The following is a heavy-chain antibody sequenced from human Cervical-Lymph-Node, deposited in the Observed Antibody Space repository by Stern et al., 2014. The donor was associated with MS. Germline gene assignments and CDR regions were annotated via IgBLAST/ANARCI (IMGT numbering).Heavy chain of an antibody. CDR3: SRAGYYDSSGYPIDY. CDR2: IWYDGSNK. V-gene: IGHV3-33*01. D-gene: IGHD3-22*01. CDR1: GFTFSSYG. J-gene: IGHJ4*02. Sequence: VQLVESGGGVVQPGRSLRLSCAASGFTFSSYGMHWVRQAPGKGLEWVAVIWYDGSNKYYADSVEGRFTISRDNSKNTLYLQMNSLRAEDTAVYYCSRAGYYDSSGYPIDYWGQGTLVTVSS.